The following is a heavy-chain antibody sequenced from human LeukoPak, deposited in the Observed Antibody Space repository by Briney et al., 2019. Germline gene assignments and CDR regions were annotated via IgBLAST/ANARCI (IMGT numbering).Heavy chain of an antibody. CDR3: ARVMAAASYYFDY. V-gene: IGHV4-59*01. CDR1: GGSISSYY. J-gene: IGHJ4*02. Sequence: SETLSLTCTDSGGSISSYYWSWIRQPPGKGLEWIGYIYYGGSTNYNPSLKSRVTISVDTSKNQFSLKLSSVTAADTAVYYCARVMAAASYYFDYWGQGTLVTVS. D-gene: IGHD2-15*01. CDR2: IYYGGST.